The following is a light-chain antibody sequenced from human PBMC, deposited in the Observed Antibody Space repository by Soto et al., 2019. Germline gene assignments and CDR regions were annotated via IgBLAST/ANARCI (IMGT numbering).Light chain of an antibody. J-gene: IGKJ1*01. CDR3: QQANSFPRT. V-gene: IGKV1D-12*01. CDR1: QAISTW. CDR2: AAS. Sequence: DIQMTQSPSSVSASVGDRVTITCRASQAISTWLAWYQQKPGKAPKLLIYAASNLQTGVPSRFSGSGSWTDFTLTISSLQTEDFATYYWQQANSFPRTFGQGTKVEIK.